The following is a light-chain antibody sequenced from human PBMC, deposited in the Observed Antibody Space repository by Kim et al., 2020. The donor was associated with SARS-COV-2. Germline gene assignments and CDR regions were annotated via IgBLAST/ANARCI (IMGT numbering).Light chain of an antibody. Sequence: VSPGERATLACSASQTISYNLAWYQQKARQAPSLLIYATSTSATGVPARFSGSGSGTEFTLTISSLQSEDFAVYYCQQYNDWPPTFGQGTKVDIK. J-gene: IGKJ1*01. V-gene: IGKV3-15*01. CDR1: QTISYN. CDR3: QQYNDWPPT. CDR2: ATS.